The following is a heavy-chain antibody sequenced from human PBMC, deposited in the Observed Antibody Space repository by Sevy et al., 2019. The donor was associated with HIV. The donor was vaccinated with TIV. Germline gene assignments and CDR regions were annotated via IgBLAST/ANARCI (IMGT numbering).Heavy chain of an antibody. J-gene: IGHJ5*02. CDR2: IIPIFGTA. CDR3: AREQITIFGVVPIMNWFDP. CDR1: GGTFSSYA. D-gene: IGHD3-3*01. Sequence: ASVKVSCKASGGTFSSYAISWVRQAPGQGLEWMGGIIPIFGTANYAQKFQGRVTITADESTSKAYMELSSLRSEDTAVYYCAREQITIFGVVPIMNWFDPWGQGTLVTVSS. V-gene: IGHV1-69*13.